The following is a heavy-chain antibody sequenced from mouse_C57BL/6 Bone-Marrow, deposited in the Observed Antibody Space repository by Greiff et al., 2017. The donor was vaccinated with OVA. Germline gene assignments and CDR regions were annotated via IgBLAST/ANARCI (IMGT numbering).Heavy chain of an antibody. J-gene: IGHJ3*01. CDR1: GFSLTSYG. V-gene: IGHV2-2*01. Sequence: VQVVESGPGLVQPSQSLSITCTVSGFSLTSYGVHWVRQSPGKGLEWLGVIWSGGSTDYNAAFISRLSISKDNSKSQVFFKMNSLQADDTAIYYCAPHYYGSSSWFAYWGQGTLVTVSA. D-gene: IGHD1-1*01. CDR3: APHYYGSSSWFAY. CDR2: IWSGGST.